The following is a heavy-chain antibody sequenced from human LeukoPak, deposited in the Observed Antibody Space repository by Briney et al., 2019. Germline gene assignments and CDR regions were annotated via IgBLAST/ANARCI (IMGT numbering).Heavy chain of an antibody. J-gene: IGHJ5*02. CDR3: AGEGGYSGYDSNWFDP. V-gene: IGHV4-34*01. D-gene: IGHD5-12*01. CDR2: INHRGNT. Sequence: PSETLSLTCAVYGGSFSGYYWNWIRQPPGKGLEWIGEINHRGNTNYNPSLKSRVTISGDTSKNQFSLRLNSVTAADTAVYYCAGEGGYSGYDSNWFDPWGQGTLVTVSS. CDR1: GGSFSGYY.